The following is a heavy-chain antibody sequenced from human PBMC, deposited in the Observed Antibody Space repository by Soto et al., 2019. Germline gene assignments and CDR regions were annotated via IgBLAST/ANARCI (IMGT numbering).Heavy chain of an antibody. CDR3: ARRSTYYAILTAGHYCMDC. J-gene: IGHJ6*02. V-gene: IGHV1-18*01. Sequence: QVQLVQSGAEVKKPGASVKVSCKASGYTFTSYGISWGRQAPGQGLEWMGWISAYNGTTNYAQKLQVSVTMTTDTYTRRAYMELSSLRSDDTAVYYCARRSTYYAILTAGHYCMDCWGQGTTVTVSS. CDR1: GYTFTSYG. D-gene: IGHD3-9*01. CDR2: ISAYNGTT.